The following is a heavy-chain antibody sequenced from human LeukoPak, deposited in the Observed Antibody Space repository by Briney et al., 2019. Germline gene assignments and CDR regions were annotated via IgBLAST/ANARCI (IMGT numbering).Heavy chain of an antibody. J-gene: IGHJ3*02. V-gene: IGHV3-7*01. Sequence: TGGSLRLSCAASGFTFSNYLMSWVRQAPGKGLEWVANINKDGSGKYYVDSVKGRFTSSRDNAKKSLYLQMNSLTAEDTAVYYCARATTAGFLERTSDFDIWGQGTMVTVSP. CDR1: GFTFSNYL. D-gene: IGHD3-3*01. CDR3: ARATTAGFLERTSDFDI. CDR2: INKDGSGK.